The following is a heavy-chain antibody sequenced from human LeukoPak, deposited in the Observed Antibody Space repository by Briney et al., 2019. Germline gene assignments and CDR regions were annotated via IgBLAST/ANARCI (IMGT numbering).Heavy chain of an antibody. V-gene: IGHV4-59*01. J-gene: IGHJ4*02. CDR3: ARKEGRSYYFDY. CDR2: IYYSGST. CDR1: GGSIRSYY. Sequence: PSETLSLTCTVSGGSIRSYYWSWIRQPPGKGLEWIGYIYYSGSTNYNPSLKSRVTISVDTSKNQFSLKLSSVTAADTAVYYCARKEGRSYYFDYWGQGTLVTVSS. D-gene: IGHD1-26*01.